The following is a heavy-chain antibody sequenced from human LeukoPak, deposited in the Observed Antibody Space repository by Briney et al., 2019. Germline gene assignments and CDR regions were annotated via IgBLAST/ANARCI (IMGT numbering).Heavy chain of an antibody. Sequence: GGSLRLSCAASGFTFSSYSMNWVRQAPGKGLEWVSSISSSSSYIYYADSVKGRFTISRDNAKNSLYLQMNSLRAEDTAVYYCARDRSSSSWYLDYWGQGTLVTVSS. J-gene: IGHJ4*02. CDR3: ARDRSSSSWYLDY. CDR2: ISSSSSYI. CDR1: GFTFSSYS. D-gene: IGHD6-13*01. V-gene: IGHV3-21*01.